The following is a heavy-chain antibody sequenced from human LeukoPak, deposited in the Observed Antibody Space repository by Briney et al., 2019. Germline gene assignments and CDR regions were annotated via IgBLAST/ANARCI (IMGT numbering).Heavy chain of an antibody. CDR1: GYTFTSYG. CDR3: ARDGTFVRCSGGSCYSSYYGMDV. J-gene: IGHJ6*02. Sequence: GASVKVSCKASGYTFTSYGISWVRQAPGQGLEWMGWISAYNGNTNYAQKLQGRVTMTTDTSTSTAYMELRSLRSDDTAVYYCARDGTFVRCSGGSCYSSYYGMDVWGQGTTVTVSS. V-gene: IGHV1-18*01. D-gene: IGHD2-15*01. CDR2: ISAYNGNT.